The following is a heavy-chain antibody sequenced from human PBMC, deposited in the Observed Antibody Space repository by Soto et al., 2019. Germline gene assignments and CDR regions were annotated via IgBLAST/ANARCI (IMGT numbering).Heavy chain of an antibody. Sequence: ASVKVSFKAAGYTFTSYCIHWVRRAPGQRLECMGWINAANGDTKYSPKFQGRVTITRDTSASTAYMELSSLRSEDTAAYYCVRRHVSATGIDWFDPWGQGTLVTVSS. CDR2: INAANGDT. D-gene: IGHD6-13*01. CDR3: VRRHVSATGIDWFDP. CDR1: GYTFTSYC. J-gene: IGHJ5*02. V-gene: IGHV1-3*01.